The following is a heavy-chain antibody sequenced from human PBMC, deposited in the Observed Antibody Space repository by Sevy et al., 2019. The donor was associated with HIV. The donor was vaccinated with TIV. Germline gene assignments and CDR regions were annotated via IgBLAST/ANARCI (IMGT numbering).Heavy chain of an antibody. J-gene: IGHJ4*02. CDR1: GSTLTRLS. Sequence: ASVKVSCKVSGSTLTRLSMHWVRQSPGKGLEWMGRFDPEDGETIYVQKFQGRVTMTEDTSTDTAYMQLSSLRSEDTAVYYCASAREYYSDNSRYFDYWGQGTLVTVSS. V-gene: IGHV1-24*01. CDR3: ASAREYYSDNSRYFDY. D-gene: IGHD3-22*01. CDR2: FDPEDGET.